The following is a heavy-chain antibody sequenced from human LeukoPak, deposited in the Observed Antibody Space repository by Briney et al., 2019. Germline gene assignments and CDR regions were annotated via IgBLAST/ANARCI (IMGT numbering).Heavy chain of an antibody. J-gene: IGHJ4*02. Sequence: GGSLRLPCEASGFTFSDYEMNWVRQPPGKGLEWVSYMSSSGNVKYYADSVKGRFTISRDNAKNSLYLQMNSLRAEDTAVYYCASNTYGDYVSFDYWGQGTLVIVSS. CDR3: ASNTYGDYVSFDY. CDR2: MSSSGNVK. D-gene: IGHD4-17*01. V-gene: IGHV3-48*03. CDR1: GFTFSDYE.